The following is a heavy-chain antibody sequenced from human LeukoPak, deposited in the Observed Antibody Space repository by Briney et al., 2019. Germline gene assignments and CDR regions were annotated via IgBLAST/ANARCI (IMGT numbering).Heavy chain of an antibody. V-gene: IGHV3-74*01. D-gene: IGHD2/OR15-2a*01. J-gene: IGHJ4*02. CDR1: GFTFSDRW. CDR2: ISNDGKIA. CDR3: ARDFHSIDL. Sequence: PGGSLRLSCVTSGFTFSDRWMHWVRQAPGKGLVWVSRISNDGKIASYADSVKGRFTIARDNAQNTLYLQMDSLRDEDTAVYYCARDFHSIDLWGQGTLVTVSS.